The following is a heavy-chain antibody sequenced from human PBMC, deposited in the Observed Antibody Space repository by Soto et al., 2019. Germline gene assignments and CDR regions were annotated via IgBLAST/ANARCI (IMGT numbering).Heavy chain of an antibody. Sequence: ASVKVSCKASGYTFTGYYMHWVRPAPGQGLEWVVWINPNSGATNYAKKFQGRVTMTRDTSISTAYMELSTLRSDDTAVYYCASPMRAVSPHRLDYWGQGTLVTVS. D-gene: IGHD1-26*01. CDR3: ASPMRAVSPHRLDY. CDR1: GYTFTGYY. J-gene: IGHJ4*02. CDR2: INPNSGAT. V-gene: IGHV1-2*02.